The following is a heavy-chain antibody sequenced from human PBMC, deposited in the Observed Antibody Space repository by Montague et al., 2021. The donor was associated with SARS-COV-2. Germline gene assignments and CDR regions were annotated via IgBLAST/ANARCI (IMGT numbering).Heavy chain of an antibody. D-gene: IGHD2-15*01. CDR2: IYHSGST. Sequence: SETLSLTCTVSGYSISSGYYWGWIRQPPGKGLEWIGSIYHSGSTYYNPSLKSRVTISVDTSKNQFSLKLSSVTAADTAVYYCVRERRYCSGGSCYPNPFSTWGQGTLATVSS. CDR3: VRERRYCSGGSCYPNPFST. V-gene: IGHV4-38-2*02. CDR1: GYSISSGYY. J-gene: IGHJ5*02.